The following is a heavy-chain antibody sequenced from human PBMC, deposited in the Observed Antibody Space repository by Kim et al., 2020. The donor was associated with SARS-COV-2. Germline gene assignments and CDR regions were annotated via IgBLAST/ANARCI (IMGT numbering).Heavy chain of an antibody. CDR2: ISAYNGNT. J-gene: IGHJ3*02. Sequence: ASVKVSCKASGYTFTSYGISWVRQAPGQGLEWMGWISAYNGNTKYAQKFQGRFTMTTDTSTSTAYMELRSLRSDDTAVYYCRVGSARGDAFDIWGQGTMVTVSS. D-gene: IGHD1-26*01. V-gene: IGHV1-18*01. CDR3: RVGSARGDAFDI. CDR1: GYTFTSYG.